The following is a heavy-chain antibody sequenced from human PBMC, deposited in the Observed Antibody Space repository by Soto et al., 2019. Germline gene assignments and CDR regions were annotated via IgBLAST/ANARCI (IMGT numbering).Heavy chain of an antibody. Sequence: PGGSLRLSCAASGFTFSSYAMSWVRQAPGKGLEWVSAISGSGGSTYYADSVKGRFTISRDNSKNTLYLQMNSLRAEDTAVYYCAKDRTFVSSWYEYRNEYFQHWGQGTLVTVSS. CDR1: GFTFSSYA. CDR2: ISGSGGST. J-gene: IGHJ1*01. V-gene: IGHV3-23*01. D-gene: IGHD6-13*01. CDR3: AKDRTFVSSWYEYRNEYFQH.